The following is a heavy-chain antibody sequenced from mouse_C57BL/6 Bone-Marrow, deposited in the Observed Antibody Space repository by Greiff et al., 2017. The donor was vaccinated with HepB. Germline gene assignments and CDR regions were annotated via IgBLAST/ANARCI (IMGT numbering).Heavy chain of an antibody. Sequence: QVQLQQPGAELVMPGASVKLSCKASGYTFTSYWMHWVKQRPGQGLEWIGEIDPSDSYTNYNQKFKGKSTLTVDKSSSTAYMQLSSLTSEDSAVYYCARSPWLRRAYFDYWGQGTTLTVSS. CDR3: ARSPWLRRAYFDY. CDR2: IDPSDSYT. D-gene: IGHD2-2*01. CDR1: GYTFTSYW. J-gene: IGHJ2*01. V-gene: IGHV1-69*01.